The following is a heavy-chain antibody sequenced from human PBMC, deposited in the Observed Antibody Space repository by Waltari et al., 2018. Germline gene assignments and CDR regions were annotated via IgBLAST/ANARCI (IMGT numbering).Heavy chain of an antibody. Sequence: EVQLVESGGGLVQPGRSLRLSCAASGFDFYDYAMPWVRQVPGKGLEWVSVVSWSGATVGYADSVNGRFAISRDNAKNSLYLQMNSLRVEDTAFYYCAASRGVYWYFDFWGRGTLVSVSS. CDR2: VSWSGATV. V-gene: IGHV3-9*01. D-gene: IGHD3-16*01. J-gene: IGHJ2*01. CDR1: GFDFYDYA. CDR3: AASRGVYWYFDF.